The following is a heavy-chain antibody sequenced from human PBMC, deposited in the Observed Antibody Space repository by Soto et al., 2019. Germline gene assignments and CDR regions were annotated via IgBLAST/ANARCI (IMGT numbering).Heavy chain of an antibody. CDR2: IGASGSTT. CDR1: GFTFAGYA. Sequence: GGSLRLSCAASGFTFAGYAMTWVRQAPGKGLEWVSTIGASGSTTYHADSVQGRFSISRDNSGNMLFLQMNSLRVEDTAMYYCAKGTLRSSTSCYDYWGRGTLVTVSS. V-gene: IGHV3-23*01. D-gene: IGHD2-2*01. J-gene: IGHJ4*02. CDR3: AKGTLRSSTSCYDY.